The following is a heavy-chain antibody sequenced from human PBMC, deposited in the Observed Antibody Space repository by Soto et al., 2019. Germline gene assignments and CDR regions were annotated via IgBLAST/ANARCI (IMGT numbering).Heavy chain of an antibody. D-gene: IGHD1-26*01. CDR1: GFTFSSYG. V-gene: IGHV3-30*18. Sequence: QVQLVESGEGVVQPGRSLRLSCAASGFTFSSYGMHWVRQAPGKGLEWGAVISYDGSNKYYADSVKGRFTISRDNSKNTLYLQMNSLRAEDTAVYYCAKDLGGNGMDVWGQGTTVTVSS. CDR3: AKDLGGNGMDV. CDR2: ISYDGSNK. J-gene: IGHJ6*02.